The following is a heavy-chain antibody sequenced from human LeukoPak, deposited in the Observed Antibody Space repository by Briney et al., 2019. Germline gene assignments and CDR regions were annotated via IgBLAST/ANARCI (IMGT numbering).Heavy chain of an antibody. CDR3: ARECISYDSSGSNGFDY. Sequence: GGSLRLSCAASRFTFNNYVMLWVRQAPGKGLEWVALMSYDESNKYYADSVKGRFTISRDNSKNTLYLQMSSLRSEDTAVYYCARECISYDSSGSNGFDYWGQGTLVTVSS. V-gene: IGHV3-30-3*01. CDR2: MSYDESNK. CDR1: RFTFNNYV. J-gene: IGHJ4*02. D-gene: IGHD3-22*01.